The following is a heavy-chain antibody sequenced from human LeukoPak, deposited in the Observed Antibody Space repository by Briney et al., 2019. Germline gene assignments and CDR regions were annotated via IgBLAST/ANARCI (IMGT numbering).Heavy chain of an antibody. Sequence: PSETLSLTCAVYGGSFSGYYWSWIRQPPGKGLEWIGEINHSGSTNYNPSLKSRVTISVDTSKNQFSLELSSVTAADTAVYYWARGNTWIQLWSDTKNWFDPWGQGTLVTVSS. CDR2: INHSGST. CDR3: ARGNTWIQLWSDTKNWFDP. CDR1: GGSFSGYY. V-gene: IGHV4-34*01. D-gene: IGHD5-18*01. J-gene: IGHJ5*02.